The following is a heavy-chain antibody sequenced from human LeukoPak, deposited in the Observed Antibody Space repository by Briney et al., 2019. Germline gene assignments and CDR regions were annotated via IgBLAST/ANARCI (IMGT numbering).Heavy chain of an antibody. J-gene: IGHJ4*02. CDR2: ISGSGGST. CDR3: AKDGGLAAAGTWGY. V-gene: IGHV3-23*01. D-gene: IGHD6-13*01. CDR1: GFTFSSYA. Sequence: GGSLRLSCAASGFTFSSYAMSWVRQAPGKGLELVSAISGSGGSTYYADSVKGRFTISRDNSKTTLYLQMNSLRAEDTAVYYCAKDGGLAAAGTWGYWGQGTLVTVSS.